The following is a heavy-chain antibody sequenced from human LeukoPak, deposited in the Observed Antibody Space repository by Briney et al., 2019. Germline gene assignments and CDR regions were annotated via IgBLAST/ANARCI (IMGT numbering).Heavy chain of an antibody. CDR1: GYTFTRHY. CDR2: INPSGDTI. D-gene: IGHD3-22*01. Sequence: GASVKVSCKASGYTFTRHYIHWVRQAPGQGLEWMGIINPSGDTIRYAQKFQGRITMTRDMSTGTIYMELSSLRSEDTAVYYCARDHYDSSGYYSGVSAFDIWGQGTMVTVSS. J-gene: IGHJ3*02. CDR3: ARDHYDSSGYYSGVSAFDI. V-gene: IGHV1-46*01.